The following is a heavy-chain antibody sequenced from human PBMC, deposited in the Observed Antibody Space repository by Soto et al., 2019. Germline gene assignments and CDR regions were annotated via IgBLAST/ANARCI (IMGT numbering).Heavy chain of an antibody. Sequence: PSETLSLTCTVSGGSISSYYWSWIRQPPGKGLEWIGYIYYSGSTNYNPSLKSRVTISVDTSKHQFSLKLSSVTAADTAVYYCARDMHSYGYFWFDPWGQGTLVTVS. J-gene: IGHJ5*02. CDR2: IYYSGST. CDR1: GGSISSYY. V-gene: IGHV4-59*01. D-gene: IGHD5-18*01. CDR3: ARDMHSYGYFWFDP.